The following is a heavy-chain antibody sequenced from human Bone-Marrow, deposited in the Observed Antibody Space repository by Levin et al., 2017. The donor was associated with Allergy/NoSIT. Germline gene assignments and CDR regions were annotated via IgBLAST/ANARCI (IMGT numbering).Heavy chain of an antibody. CDR2: IYWDDDQ. V-gene: IGHV2-5*02. D-gene: IGHD3-10*01. CDR1: GFSLSTPGVG. Sequence: ASGPTLVKPTQTLTLTCTFSGFSLSTPGVGVGWIRQPPGKALEWLALIYWDDDQRYIPSLKSRLTITKDNSKNHVVLTMTNMDPVDTGTYYCAHRRPSRVGEPPPQYFDYWGQGTLVIVSS. J-gene: IGHJ4*02. CDR3: AHRRPSRVGEPPPQYFDY.